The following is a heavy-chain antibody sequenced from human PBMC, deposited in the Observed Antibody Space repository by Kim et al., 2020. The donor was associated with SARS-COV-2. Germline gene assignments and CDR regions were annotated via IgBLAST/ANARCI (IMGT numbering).Heavy chain of an antibody. Sequence: VKGRFTRSRDNGKNSLYLQMNSLRAEDTAVYYCAREGCTVTTYPAYWYFDLWGRGTLVTVSS. J-gene: IGHJ2*01. CDR3: AREGCTVTTYPAYWYFDL. V-gene: IGHV3-11*01. D-gene: IGHD4-17*01.